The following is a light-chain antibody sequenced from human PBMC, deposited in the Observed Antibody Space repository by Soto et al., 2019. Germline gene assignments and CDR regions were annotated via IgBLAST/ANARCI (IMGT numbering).Light chain of an antibody. CDR3: QQYETYYT. V-gene: IGKV1-5*03. J-gene: IGKJ2*01. CDR2: KAS. CDR1: QSISTW. Sequence: DIQMTQSPSTLSASVGDRVTITCRASQSISTWLAWYQQKPGKAPNLLIYKASNLESGVPSRFSGSGSGTEFTLTISGLQRDDFATYHCQQYETYYTFGQGTKLEIK.